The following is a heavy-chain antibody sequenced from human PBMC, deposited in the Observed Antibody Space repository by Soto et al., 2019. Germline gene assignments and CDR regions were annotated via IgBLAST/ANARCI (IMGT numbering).Heavy chain of an antibody. CDR2: IYSAGST. V-gene: IGHV3-53*01. Sequence: EVQLVESGGGLIQPGGSLRLSCAASGFTVSSNYMTWVRQAPGTGLEWVSVIYSAGSTYYADSVEGRFTISRDNSKNTLYLQMNSLRAEDTAVYYCAGYRRAYYFDYWGQGTLVTVSS. CDR1: GFTVSSNY. J-gene: IGHJ4*02. CDR3: AGYRRAYYFDY. D-gene: IGHD6-13*01.